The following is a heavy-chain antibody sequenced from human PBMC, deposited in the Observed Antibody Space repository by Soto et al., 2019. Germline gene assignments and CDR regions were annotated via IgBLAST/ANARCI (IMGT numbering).Heavy chain of an antibody. Sequence: QVQLQESGPGLVKPSETLSLTCTVSGGSISSYYWSWIRQPPGKGLEWIGYIYYSGSTNYNPSLKSRVTISVDTSKNQFSLKLSSVTAADTAVYYCARAVAAPPTFYYYYMDVWGKGTTVTVSS. J-gene: IGHJ6*03. V-gene: IGHV4-59*01. CDR2: IYYSGST. CDR3: ARAVAAPPTFYYYYMDV. D-gene: IGHD2-15*01. CDR1: GGSISSYY.